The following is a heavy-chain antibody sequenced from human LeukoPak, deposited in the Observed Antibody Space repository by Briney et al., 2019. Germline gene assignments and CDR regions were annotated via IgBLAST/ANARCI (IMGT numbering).Heavy chain of an antibody. J-gene: IGHJ4*02. V-gene: IGHV3-30*19. CDR2: ISYDGSNK. Sequence: PGRSLRLSCAASGFIFSNYGMHWVRQAPGKGLEWVAVISYDGSNKYYADSVKGRFTISRDNSKNTLYLQMNSLRAEDTAVYYCARDREDIVVVPAAIGYWGQGTLVTVSS. CDR1: GFIFSNYG. CDR3: ARDREDIVVVPAAIGY. D-gene: IGHD2-2*01.